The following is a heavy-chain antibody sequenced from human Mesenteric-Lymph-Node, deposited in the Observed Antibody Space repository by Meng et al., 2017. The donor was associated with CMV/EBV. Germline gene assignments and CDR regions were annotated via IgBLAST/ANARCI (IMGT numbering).Heavy chain of an antibody. Sequence: SETLSLTCAVYGGSFSGDYWSWIRQPPGKGLEWIGEINHSGSTNYNPSLKSRVTISVDTSKNQFSLKLSSVTAADTAVYYCAIARIAARPSGFGYWGQGTLVTVSS. D-gene: IGHD6-6*01. CDR3: AIARIAARPSGFGY. CDR1: GGSFSGDY. J-gene: IGHJ4*02. V-gene: IGHV4-34*01. CDR2: INHSGST.